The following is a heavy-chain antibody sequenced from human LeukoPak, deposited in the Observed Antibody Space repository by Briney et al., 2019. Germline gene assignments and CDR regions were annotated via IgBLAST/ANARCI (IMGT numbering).Heavy chain of an antibody. D-gene: IGHD6-19*01. CDR2: IYSGGST. CDR1: GFTVSSNY. Sequence: QPGGSLRLSCAASGFTVSSNYMSWVRQAPGKGLEWVSVIYSGGSTYYADSVKGRFTISRDNSKNTLYLQMNSLRAEATAVYYCARDAISSGWYDDYWGQGTLVTVSS. J-gene: IGHJ4*02. CDR3: ARDAISSGWYDDY. V-gene: IGHV3-53*01.